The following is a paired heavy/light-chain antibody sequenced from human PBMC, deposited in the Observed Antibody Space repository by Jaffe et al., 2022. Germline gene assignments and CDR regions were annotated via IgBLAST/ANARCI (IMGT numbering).Heavy chain of an antibody. V-gene: IGHV4-61*02. Sequence: QVQLQESGPGLVKPSQTLSLTCTVSGGSINSGSYYWSWIRQPAGKGLEWIGRIYASGYANYNPSLKSRVTISVDTSKNQFSLKLSSVTAADTAVYYCARDWAGDSGYELDYWGQGTLVTVSS. CDR2: IYASGYA. J-gene: IGHJ4*02. CDR3: ARDWAGDSGYELDY. D-gene: IGHD5-12*01. CDR1: GGSINSGSYY.
Light chain of an antibody. Sequence: QSALTQPASVSGSPGQSITISCTGTSTDVGGYNYVSWYQQHPGKAPKLMISEVSNRPSGVSNRFSGSKSGNTASLTISGLQAEDEADYYCSSYTSSNTLVFGGGTKVTVL. CDR1: STDVGGYNY. V-gene: IGLV2-14*01. CDR2: EVS. J-gene: IGLJ3*02. CDR3: SSYTSSNTLV.